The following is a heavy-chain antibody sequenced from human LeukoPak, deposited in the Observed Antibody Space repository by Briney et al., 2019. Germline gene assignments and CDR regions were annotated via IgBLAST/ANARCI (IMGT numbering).Heavy chain of an antibody. J-gene: IGHJ1*01. D-gene: IGHD1-26*01. Sequence: GRSLRLSCAASGFTFSSYGMHWVRQAPGKGLEWVAVISYDGSNKYYADSVKGRFTISRDNSKNTLYLQMNGLRAEDTAVYYCANGGELAYFQHWGQGTLVTVSS. V-gene: IGHV3-30*18. CDR2: ISYDGSNK. CDR1: GFTFSSYG. CDR3: ANGGELAYFQH.